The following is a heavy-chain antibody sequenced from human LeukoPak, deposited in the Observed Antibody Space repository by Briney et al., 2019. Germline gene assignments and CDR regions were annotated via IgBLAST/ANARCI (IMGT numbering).Heavy chain of an antibody. CDR1: GGSFSGYY. CDR3: ARRGYDFDYYYYYYMDV. D-gene: IGHD5-12*01. J-gene: IGHJ6*03. Sequence: PSETLSLTCAVYGGSFSGYYWSWIRQPPGKGLEWIGEINHSGSTNYNPSLKSRVTISVDTSKNQFSLKLSSVTAADTAVYYCARRGYDFDYYYYYYMDVWGKGTTVTISS. CDR2: INHSGST. V-gene: IGHV4-34*01.